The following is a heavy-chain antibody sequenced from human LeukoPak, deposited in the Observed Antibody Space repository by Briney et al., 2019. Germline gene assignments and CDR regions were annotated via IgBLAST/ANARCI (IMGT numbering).Heavy chain of an antibody. CDR3: ARDPYCSGGNCYQG. J-gene: IGHJ4*02. D-gene: IGHD2-15*01. Sequence: GSLRLSCAASGFTVSSDYMSWVRQAPGKGLGWVSVISSGGNTYYADTVKGRFTISRDNSKNTLYLQMHSLRAEDTAVYYCARDPYCSGGNCYQGWGQGTLVTVSS. V-gene: IGHV3-66*01. CDR1: GFTVSSDY. CDR2: ISSGGNT.